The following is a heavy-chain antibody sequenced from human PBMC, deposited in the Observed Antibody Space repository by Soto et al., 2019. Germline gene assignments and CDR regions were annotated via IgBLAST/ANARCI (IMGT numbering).Heavy chain of an antibody. V-gene: IGHV4-30-2*01. CDR2: IYHSGST. J-gene: IGHJ4*02. D-gene: IGHD6-6*01. CDR1: GGSISSGGSF. CDR3: AGGIAARPLGY. Sequence: QLQLQESGSGLVKPSQTLSLTCAVSGGSISSGGSFWSWIRQPPGKGLEWSGYIYHSGSTYSNPSPKSRVTIPGDRSKNQFPLKLSSVTAADTAVYYCAGGIAARPLGYWGQGTLVTVSS.